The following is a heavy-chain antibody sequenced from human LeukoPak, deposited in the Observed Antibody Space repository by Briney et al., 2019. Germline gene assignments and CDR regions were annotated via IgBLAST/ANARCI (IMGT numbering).Heavy chain of an antibody. Sequence: QPGGSLRLSCAASGFAFSSYGTHWVRQAPGKGLEWVAFLRYDGSNKVYADSVKGRFTISRDNSKNTLYLQMNSLRAEDTAVYYCAKDFWTTVTTSLDYWGQGTLVTVSS. CDR2: LRYDGSNK. CDR3: AKDFWTTVTTSLDY. CDR1: GFAFSSYG. J-gene: IGHJ4*02. D-gene: IGHD4-17*01. V-gene: IGHV3-30*02.